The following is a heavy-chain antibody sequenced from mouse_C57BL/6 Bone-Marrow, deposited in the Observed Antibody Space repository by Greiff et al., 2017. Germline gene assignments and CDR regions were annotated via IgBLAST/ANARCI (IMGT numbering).Heavy chain of an antibody. CDR1: GYTFTSYW. CDR2: IDPSDSYT. V-gene: IGHV1-59*01. D-gene: IGHD3-1*01. J-gene: IGHJ1*03. CDR3: ARSGV. Sequence: QVQLQQPGAELVRPGTSVKLSCKASGYTFTSYWLHWVKQRPGQGLEWIGVIDPSDSYTNYNQKFKGKATLTVDTSSSTAYMQLSSRTSEDSAVYYCARSGVWGTGTTVTVSS.